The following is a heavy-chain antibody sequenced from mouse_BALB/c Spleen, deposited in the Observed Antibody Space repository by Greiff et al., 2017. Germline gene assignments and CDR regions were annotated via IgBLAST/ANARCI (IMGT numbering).Heavy chain of an antibody. CDR2: ISYDGSN. Sequence: EVKLMESGPGLVKPSQSLSLTCSVTGYSITSGYYWNWIRQFPGNKLEWMGYISYDGSNNYNPSLKNRISITRDTSKNQFFLKLNSVTTEDTATYYCARKTARATSTYWGQGTLVTVSA. V-gene: IGHV3-6*02. D-gene: IGHD3-2*01. J-gene: IGHJ3*01. CDR3: ARKTARATSTY. CDR1: GYSITSGYY.